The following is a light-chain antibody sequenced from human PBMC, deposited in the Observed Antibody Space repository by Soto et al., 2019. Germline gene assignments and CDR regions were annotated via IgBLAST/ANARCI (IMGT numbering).Light chain of an antibody. V-gene: IGKV1-5*01. CDR1: QSISSW. CDR2: DAS. CDR3: QQYNSYLYT. J-gene: IGKJ2*01. Sequence: DIQMTQSPSTLFASVGDRVTITCRASQSISSWFAWYQQKPGKAPKLLIYDASSLESGVPSRFSGSGSGTEFTLTISSLQPDDFATYYCQQYNSYLYTFGQGTKLEIK.